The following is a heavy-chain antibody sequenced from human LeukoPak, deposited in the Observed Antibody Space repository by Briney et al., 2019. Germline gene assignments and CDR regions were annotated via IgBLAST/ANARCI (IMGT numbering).Heavy chain of an antibody. CDR2: ISTSSSTI. V-gene: IGHV3-48*01. Sequence: PGGSLRLSCAASGFTFSNYNMNWVRQAPGKGLEWISYISTSSSTINYADSVKGRFTISRDNAKNSLYLQMNSLRAEDTAVYYCANPRDCWGQGTLVTVSS. D-gene: IGHD2-15*01. CDR1: GFTFSNYN. J-gene: IGHJ4*02. CDR3: ANPRDC.